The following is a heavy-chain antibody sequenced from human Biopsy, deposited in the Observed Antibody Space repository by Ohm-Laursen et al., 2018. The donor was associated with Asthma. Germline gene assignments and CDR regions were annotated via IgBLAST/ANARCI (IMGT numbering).Heavy chain of an antibody. V-gene: IGHV3-30*03. CDR1: GFTFSSYG. Sequence: SLRLSCSASGFTFSSYGMHWVRQAPGKGLEWVAVISYDGSNKYYADSVKGRFTISRDNSKNTLYLQMSSLRSEDTAVYYCARAGALIVGATMGYWGQGTLVTVSS. J-gene: IGHJ4*02. CDR2: ISYDGSNK. D-gene: IGHD1-26*01. CDR3: ARAGALIVGATMGY.